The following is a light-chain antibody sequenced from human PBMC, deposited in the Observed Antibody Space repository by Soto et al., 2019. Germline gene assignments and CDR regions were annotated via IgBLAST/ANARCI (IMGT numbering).Light chain of an antibody. CDR3: QQANSFPWT. Sequence: DIQMTQSPSTLSASVGDRVTITCLASQSISVDLNWYQQKPGRAPKLLIYATSTLLSGVPSRFSGGRSGIDYIFTIRSLQPEDFASYYCQQANSFPWTFGQGTKVDIK. J-gene: IGKJ1*01. CDR2: ATS. CDR1: QSISVD. V-gene: IGKV1-39*01.